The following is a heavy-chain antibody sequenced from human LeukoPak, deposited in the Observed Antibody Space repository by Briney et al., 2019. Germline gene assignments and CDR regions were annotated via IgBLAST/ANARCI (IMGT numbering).Heavy chain of an antibody. Sequence: SGGSLRLSCAASGFTLSGSAVHWVRQASGKGLEWVGRIRGKTDNYATVYAASVTGRFTISRDDSKNTAYLQMSSLKTEDTAVYYCTRHVPYGDFAFDYWGQGTLVTVSS. CDR3: TRHVPYGDFAFDY. CDR1: GFTLSGSA. J-gene: IGHJ4*02. D-gene: IGHD4-17*01. V-gene: IGHV3-73*01. CDR2: IRGKTDNYAT.